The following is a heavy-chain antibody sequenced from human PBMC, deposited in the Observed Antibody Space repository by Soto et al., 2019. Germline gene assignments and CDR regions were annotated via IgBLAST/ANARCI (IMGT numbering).Heavy chain of an antibody. D-gene: IGHD4-17*01. CDR1: GGSFRNYY. V-gene: IGHV4-34*01. Sequence: SETLSLTWTVYGGSFRNYYWSWIRQPPGKGLEWIAEINHIGSTNYNPSLKSRVTMSQDTSKDQFSLRLSSVTAADTAVYYCATLAPWGDYVFGLAWGQGTLVTVSS. CDR2: INHIGST. J-gene: IGHJ5*02. CDR3: ATLAPWGDYVFGLA.